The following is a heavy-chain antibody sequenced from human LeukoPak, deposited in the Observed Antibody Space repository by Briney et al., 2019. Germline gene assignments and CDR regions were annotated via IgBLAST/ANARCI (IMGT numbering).Heavy chain of an antibody. D-gene: IGHD4-23*01. J-gene: IGHJ4*02. CDR2: IKEDGSEK. CDR1: GFTFSWSW. Sequence: GGSLRLSCAASGFTFSWSWMNWVRQAPGKGLEWVASIKEDGSEKYFTDSVEGRFTISRDNAKNSVYLQMNSLRAEDTAVYYCARDSGGYWGQGTLVTVSS. V-gene: IGHV3-7*01. CDR3: ARDSGGY.